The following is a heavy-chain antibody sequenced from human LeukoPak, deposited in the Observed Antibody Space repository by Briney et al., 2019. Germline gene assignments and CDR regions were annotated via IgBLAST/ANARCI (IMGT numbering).Heavy chain of an antibody. V-gene: IGHV4-39*07. J-gene: IGHJ3*02. CDR3: ATLTTVTTRKAFDI. D-gene: IGHD4-17*01. Sequence: SETLSLTCTVSGASITSSNYYWLWLRQPPGTGLEWIGSIYYTGITYYNLSLKSRVTISVDTSKYQCSLRLSSVTAADTAVYYCATLTTVTTRKAFDIWGQGTMVTVSS. CDR2: IYYTGIT. CDR1: GASITSSNYY.